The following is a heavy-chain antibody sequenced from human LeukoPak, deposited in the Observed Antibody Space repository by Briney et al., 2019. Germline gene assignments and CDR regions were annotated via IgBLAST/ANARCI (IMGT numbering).Heavy chain of an antibody. D-gene: IGHD3-3*01. CDR1: GFTFSSYS. Sequence: GGSLRLSCAASGFTFSSYSMNWVRQAPGKGLEWVSSISSSSSYIYYADSVKGRFTISRDNAKNTLYLQMNSLRAEDTAVYYCARDRVTIFGVVLWGQGTLVTVSS. CDR2: ISSSSSYI. CDR3: ARDRVTIFGVVL. V-gene: IGHV3-21*01. J-gene: IGHJ4*02.